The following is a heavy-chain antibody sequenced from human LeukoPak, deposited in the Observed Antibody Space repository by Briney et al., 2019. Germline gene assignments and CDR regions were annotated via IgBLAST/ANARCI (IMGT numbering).Heavy chain of an antibody. CDR2: ISWNSGST. V-gene: IGHV3-9*01. J-gene: IGHJ4*02. D-gene: IGHD6-19*01. CDR1: GFTFDDYA. Sequence: GGSLRLSCAASGFTFDDYAMHWVRQAPGKGLEWVSGISWNSGSTGYADSVKGRFTISRDNAKNSLYLQMNSLRAEDTAVYYCARDLAYSSGWYDSWGQGTLVTVSS. CDR3: ARDLAYSSGWYDS.